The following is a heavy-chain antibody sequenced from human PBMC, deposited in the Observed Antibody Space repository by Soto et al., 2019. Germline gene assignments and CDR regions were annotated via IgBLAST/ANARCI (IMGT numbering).Heavy chain of an antibody. CDR3: TSANWYSED. J-gene: IGHJ4*02. Sequence: QVQLQESSPGLVKPSESLSLTCSVTVGSISNHYWGWIRHPPGEGLKWIGYIYYNGNTNYNPSLKSRVTMSVDTSRNQISLKLTTVTAPDTAVYYCTSANWYSEDWGQGTLVTVSS. CDR2: IYYNGNT. V-gene: IGHV4-59*11. D-gene: IGHD7-27*01. CDR1: VGSISNHY.